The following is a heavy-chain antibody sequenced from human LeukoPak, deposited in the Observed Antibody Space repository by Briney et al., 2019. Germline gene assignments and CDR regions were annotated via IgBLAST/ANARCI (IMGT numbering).Heavy chain of an antibody. J-gene: IGHJ4*02. CDR1: VVSISNYD. Sequence: SETLSLTCTVSVVSISNYDWSWIRQPPGKGLEWIGYIYYTGSTNYNPSFKSRSTISVDTSKNQFSLKLSSVTAADTAVYYCAAWRASYFDSWGQGSLVTVSS. CDR3: AAWRASYFDS. CDR2: IYYTGST. V-gene: IGHV4-59*01.